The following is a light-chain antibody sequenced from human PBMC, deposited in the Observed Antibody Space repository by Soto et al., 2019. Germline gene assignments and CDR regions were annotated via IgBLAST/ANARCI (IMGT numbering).Light chain of an antibody. V-gene: IGLV2-18*02. CDR1: SSDVGSFNR. CDR2: EVS. CDR3: NSYTSSSTYV. J-gene: IGLJ1*01. Sequence: QSALTQPPSVSGSPGQSVAISCTGTSSDVGSFNRVSWYQQPPGTAPKLLIYEVSSRPSGVPDRFSGSKSGNTASLTISGLQAEDEADYYCNSYTSSSTYVFGTGTQVTVL.